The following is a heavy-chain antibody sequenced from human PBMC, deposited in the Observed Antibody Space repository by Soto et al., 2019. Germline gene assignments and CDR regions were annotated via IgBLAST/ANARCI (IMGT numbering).Heavy chain of an antibody. CDR2: ISAYNGNT. J-gene: IGHJ6*02. D-gene: IGHD3-3*01. Sequence: QVQLVQSGAEVKKPGASVKVSCKASGYTFTSYGISWVRQAPGQGLEWMGWISAYNGNTNYAQKHQGRVTMTTDTSTCTAYMELRSLRSDDTAVYYCARDSTVTIFGVVINPPGYCYYGMDVWGQGTTVTVSS. V-gene: IGHV1-18*01. CDR3: ARDSTVTIFGVVINPPGYCYYGMDV. CDR1: GYTFTSYG.